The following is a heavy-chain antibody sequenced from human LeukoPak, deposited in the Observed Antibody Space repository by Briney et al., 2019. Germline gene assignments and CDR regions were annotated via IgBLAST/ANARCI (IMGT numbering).Heavy chain of an antibody. J-gene: IGHJ4*02. V-gene: IGHV4-30-2*01. D-gene: IGHD3-16*01. CDR1: GGSISSGGYS. CDR3: ARAADYVWGSYFDY. Sequence: PSETLSLTCAVSGGSISSGGYSWSWIRQPPGKGLEWIGYIYRSGSTYYNPSLKSRVTISVDRSKNQFSLKLSSVTAADTAVYYCARAADYVWGSYFDYWGQGTLVTVSS. CDR2: IYRSGST.